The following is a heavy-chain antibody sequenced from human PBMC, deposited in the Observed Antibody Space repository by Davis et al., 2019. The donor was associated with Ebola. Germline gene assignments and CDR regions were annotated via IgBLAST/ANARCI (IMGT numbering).Heavy chain of an antibody. J-gene: IGHJ4*02. Sequence: AASVKVSCKASGYTFTSYAMHWVRQAPGQRLEWMGWINAGNGNTKYSQKFQGRVTITRDTSASTAYMELSSLRSEDTAVYYCAREAVGYCISTSCSPFGYWGQGTLVTVSS. CDR2: INAGNGNT. V-gene: IGHV1-3*01. CDR3: AREAVGYCISTSCSPFGY. CDR1: GYTFTSYA. D-gene: IGHD2-2*01.